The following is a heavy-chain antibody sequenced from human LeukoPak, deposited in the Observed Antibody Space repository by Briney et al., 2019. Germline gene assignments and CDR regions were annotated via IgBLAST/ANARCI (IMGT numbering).Heavy chain of an antibody. CDR3: ARGPFIYDSSGYHFDY. CDR1: GGTFSSYA. D-gene: IGHD3-22*01. Sequence: SVKVSCKASGGTFSSYAISWVRQAPGQGLEWMGRIIPILGIANYAQKFQGRVTITADKSTSTAYMELSSLRSEGTAVYYCARGPFIYDSSGYHFDYWGQGTLVTVSS. CDR2: IIPILGIA. V-gene: IGHV1-69*04. J-gene: IGHJ4*02.